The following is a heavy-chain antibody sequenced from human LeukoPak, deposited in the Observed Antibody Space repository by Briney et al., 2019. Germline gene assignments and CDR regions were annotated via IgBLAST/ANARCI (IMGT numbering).Heavy chain of an antibody. CDR3: ATSGGFNSPRHY. CDR1: GDSISSYF. CDR2: VCYNGTT. J-gene: IGHJ4*02. Sequence: SETLSLTCSVSGDSISSYFWAWIRQPPGKGLGWIGYVCYNGTTNYNPSLRNRVAISIDTSKNQFSLKLNSATAADTAVYYCATSGGFNSPRHYWGQGTLVIVSS. D-gene: IGHD3-16*01. V-gene: IGHV4-59*01.